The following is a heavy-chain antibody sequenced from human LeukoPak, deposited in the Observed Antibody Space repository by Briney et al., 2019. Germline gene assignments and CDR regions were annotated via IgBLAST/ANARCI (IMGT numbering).Heavy chain of an antibody. CDR3: ARELIPAAIPVGANWFDP. Sequence: WASVKVSCKTSGYTFTNYDITWVRQATGQGLERMGWMNPNNGNTAYAQKFHGRITMTRDTSRGTAYMELSSLRSEDTAVYYCARELIPAAIPVGANWFDPWGQGTLVTVSS. CDR2: MNPNNGNT. D-gene: IGHD2-2*01. J-gene: IGHJ5*02. V-gene: IGHV1-8*01. CDR1: GYTFTNYD.